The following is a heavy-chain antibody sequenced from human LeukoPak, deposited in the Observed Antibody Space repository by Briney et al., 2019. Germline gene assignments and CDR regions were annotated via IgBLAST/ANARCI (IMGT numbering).Heavy chain of an antibody. Sequence: GGSLRLSCAASGFTFSSYSMNWVRQAPGKGLEWVSSISGSSSYIYYADSVKGRFTISRDNAKNSLHLQMSSLRAEDTAVYYCARDSANVVGAKSIFEYWGQGALVTVSS. J-gene: IGHJ4*01. CDR2: ISGSSSYI. D-gene: IGHD1-26*01. V-gene: IGHV3-21*01. CDR3: ARDSANVVGAKSIFEY. CDR1: GFTFSSYS.